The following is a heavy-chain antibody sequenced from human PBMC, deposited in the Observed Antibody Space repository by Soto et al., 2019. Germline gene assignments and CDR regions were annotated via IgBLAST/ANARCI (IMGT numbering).Heavy chain of an antibody. Sequence: QVQLVESGGGVVQPGRSLRLSCAASGFTFSSYAMHWVRQAPGKGLAWVAVISYDGSNKYYADSVKGRFTISRDNSKNTLYLQMNSLRAEDTAVYYCAREQRYGYNPRWFDPWGQGTLVTVSS. CDR2: ISYDGSNK. V-gene: IGHV3-30-3*01. D-gene: IGHD5-12*01. CDR1: GFTFSSYA. CDR3: AREQRYGYNPRWFDP. J-gene: IGHJ5*02.